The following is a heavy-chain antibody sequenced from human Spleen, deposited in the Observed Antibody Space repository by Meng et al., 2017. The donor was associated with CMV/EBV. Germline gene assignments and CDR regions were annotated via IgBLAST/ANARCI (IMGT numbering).Heavy chain of an antibody. CDR1: GFTFSSYS. V-gene: IGHV3-48*04. J-gene: IGHJ4*02. Sequence: GESLKISCAASGFTFSSYSMNWVRQAPGKGLEWVAYISESSYTIYYTDSVKGRFTISRDNANNSLFLQMNSLRAEDTAVYYCAGASVGSTFGSDYWGQGTLVTVSS. CDR2: ISESSYTI. CDR3: AGASVGSTFGSDY. D-gene: IGHD1-26*01.